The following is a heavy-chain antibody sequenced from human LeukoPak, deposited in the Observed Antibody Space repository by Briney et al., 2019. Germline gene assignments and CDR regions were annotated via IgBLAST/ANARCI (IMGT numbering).Heavy chain of an antibody. CDR2: INPNSGGT. Sequence: ASVKVSCKASGYTFTSYYMHWVRQAPGQGLEWMGWINPNSGGTNYAQKFQGRVTMTRDTSISTAYMELSRLRSDDTAVYYCATEPPVAVGGAYWGQGTLVTVSS. CDR1: GYTFTSYY. CDR3: ATEPPVAVGGAY. D-gene: IGHD6-19*01. V-gene: IGHV1-2*02. J-gene: IGHJ4*02.